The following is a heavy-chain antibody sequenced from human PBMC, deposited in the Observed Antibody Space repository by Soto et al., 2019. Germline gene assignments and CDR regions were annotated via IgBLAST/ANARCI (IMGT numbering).Heavy chain of an antibody. D-gene: IGHD3-22*01. CDR1: GYTFTNYY. V-gene: IGHV1-46*01. J-gene: IGHJ4*02. CDR2: INPSGGST. Sequence: GASVKVSCKASGYTFTNYYMHWVRQAPGQGIEWMGIINPSGGSTSYAQKFQGRVTMTRDTSTSTVYMELSSLRSEDTAVYYFARASDYYDSSGYFRVFDYWGQGTLVTVSS. CDR3: ARASDYYDSSGYFRVFDY.